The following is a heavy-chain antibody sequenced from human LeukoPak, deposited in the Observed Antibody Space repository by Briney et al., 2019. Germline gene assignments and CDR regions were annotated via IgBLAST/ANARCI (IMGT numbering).Heavy chain of an antibody. J-gene: IGHJ4*02. CDR3: ARVGYSNSWIDY. CDR2: INHSGST. Sequence: SETLSLTCAVYGGSFSGYYWSWIRQPPGKGLEWIGEINHSGSTNYNPSLKSRVTISVDTSKNQFSLKLSSVTAADTAVYYCARVGYSNSWIDYWGQGTLVTASS. V-gene: IGHV4-34*01. D-gene: IGHD6-13*01. CDR1: GGSFSGYY.